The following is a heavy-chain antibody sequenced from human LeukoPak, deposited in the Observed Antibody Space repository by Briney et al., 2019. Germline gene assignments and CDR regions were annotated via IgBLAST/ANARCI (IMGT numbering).Heavy chain of an antibody. D-gene: IGHD6-19*01. Sequence: GGSLRLSCAASGFTFSSYSMNWVRQAPGKGLEWVSYITSSSETIYYTDSVKGRFTISRDNAKNTLYLQMNSLRAEDTAVYYCAKEVAVAGTGFDYWGQGTLVTVSS. J-gene: IGHJ4*02. CDR2: ITSSSETI. CDR1: GFTFSSYS. CDR3: AKEVAVAGTGFDY. V-gene: IGHV3-48*04.